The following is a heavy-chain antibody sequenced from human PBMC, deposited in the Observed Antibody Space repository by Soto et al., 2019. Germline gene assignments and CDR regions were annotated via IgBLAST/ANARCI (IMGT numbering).Heavy chain of an antibody. CDR3: ARHNRYSSTWSEGWFDP. D-gene: IGHD6-13*01. J-gene: IGHJ5*02. CDR2: IHPGDSDT. V-gene: IGHV5-51*03. Sequence: EVQLVQSGAEVKKAGESLKISCQGSGYSFTNYWVGWVRQIPGRGLEWMGIIHPGDSDTRYSPFFQGQVTISADKSISTAYLQWSSLKASDTAMYYCARHNRYSSTWSEGWFDPWGQGTLVTVSS. CDR1: GYSFTNYW.